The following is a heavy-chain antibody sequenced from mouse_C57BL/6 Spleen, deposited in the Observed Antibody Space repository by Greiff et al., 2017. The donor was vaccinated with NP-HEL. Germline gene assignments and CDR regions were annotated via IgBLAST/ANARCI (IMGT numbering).Heavy chain of an antibody. D-gene: IGHD1-1*01. CDR3: ARVGYGSSDYAMDY. CDR2: IYPGDGDT. J-gene: IGHJ4*01. Sequence: QVQLQQSGPELVKPGASVKISCKASGYAFSSSWMNWVKQRPGKGLEWIGRIYPGDGDTNYNGKFKGKATLTADKSSSTAYMQLSSLTSEDSAVYFCARVGYGSSDYAMDYWGQGTSVTVSS. CDR1: GYAFSSSW. V-gene: IGHV1-82*01.